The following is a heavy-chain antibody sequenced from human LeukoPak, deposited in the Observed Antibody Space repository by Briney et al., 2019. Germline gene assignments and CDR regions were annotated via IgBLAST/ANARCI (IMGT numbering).Heavy chain of an antibody. CDR2: ISSSSSYI. CDR3: ERDLRDILTGPRRGMDV. D-gene: IGHD3-9*01. CDR1: GFTFSSYS. Sequence: GGSLRLSCAASGFTFSSYSMNWVRQAPGKGLEWVSSISSSSSYIYYADSVKGRFTISRDNAKNSLYLQMNSLRAEDTAVYYCERDLRDILTGPRRGMDVWGQGTTVTVSS. J-gene: IGHJ6*02. V-gene: IGHV3-21*01.